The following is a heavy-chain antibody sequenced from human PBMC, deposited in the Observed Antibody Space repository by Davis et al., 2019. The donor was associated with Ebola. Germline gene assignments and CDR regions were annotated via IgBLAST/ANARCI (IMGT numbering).Heavy chain of an antibody. J-gene: IGHJ4*02. CDR3: AHLHCTSAACCYDY. D-gene: IGHD2-2*01. CDR2: IYGDDDK. Sequence: SGPTLVKPTQTLTLTCSFSGFSLSSSGVGVAWFRQPPGKALEWLALIYGDDDKRYRPSLKTRLTITKDTSKNQVVLTLPNMDSVDTATYYCAHLHCTSAACCYDYWGQGTLVTVSP. CDR1: GFSLSSSGVG. V-gene: IGHV2-5*02.